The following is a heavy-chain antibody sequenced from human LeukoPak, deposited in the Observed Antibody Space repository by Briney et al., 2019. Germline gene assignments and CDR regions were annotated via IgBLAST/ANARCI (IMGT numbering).Heavy chain of an antibody. CDR1: GFAFSSSP. Sequence: GGSLRLSCSASGFAFSSSPMHWVRQAPGKTLEYVSAISSDGRNAYYADSVTGRFTMSRANSTNTLSLQMSSLRPEDTAVYYCGPHINSSYQYWGRGTQVTVS. CDR2: ISSDGRNA. D-gene: IGHD1-26*01. J-gene: IGHJ4*02. CDR3: GPHINSSYQY. V-gene: IGHV3-64D*06.